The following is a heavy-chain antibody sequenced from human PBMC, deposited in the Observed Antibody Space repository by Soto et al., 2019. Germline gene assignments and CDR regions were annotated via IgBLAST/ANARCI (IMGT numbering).Heavy chain of an antibody. D-gene: IGHD6-19*01. CDR3: ARGGAVASAIDS. J-gene: IGHJ4*02. Sequence: QVQLVQSGDEVKKPGDSVKVSCKASDNSFSTFDLSWVRQAPGQGLEWMGSVSPYSGYTDYAQNLQGRVTMTTDRDTSTAYLELRSLRSDDTAVYYCARGGAVASAIDSWGQGTLVTVSS. CDR2: VSPYSGYT. V-gene: IGHV1-18*01. CDR1: DNSFSTFD.